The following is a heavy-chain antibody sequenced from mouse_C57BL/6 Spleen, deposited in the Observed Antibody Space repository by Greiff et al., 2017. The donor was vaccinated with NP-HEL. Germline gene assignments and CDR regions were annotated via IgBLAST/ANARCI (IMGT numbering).Heavy chain of an antibody. V-gene: IGHV1-54*01. CDR1: GYAFTNYL. D-gene: IGHD2-4*01. J-gene: IGHJ3*01. Sequence: VQLHQSGAELVRPGTSVKVSCKASGYAFTNYLIEWVKQRPGQGLEWIGVINPGSGGTNYNEKFKGKATLTADKSSSTAYMQLSSLTSEDSAVYFCAKVWDYDSSFAYWGQGTLVTVSA. CDR3: AKVWDYDSSFAY. CDR2: INPGSGGT.